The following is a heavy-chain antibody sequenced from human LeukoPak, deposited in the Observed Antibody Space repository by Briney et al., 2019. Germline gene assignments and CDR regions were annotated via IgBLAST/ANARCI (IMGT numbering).Heavy chain of an antibody. D-gene: IGHD2-15*01. CDR2: ISSSSSYI. CDR3: ARDGVAYYYYYYMDV. Sequence: GSLRLSCAASGFTFSSYSMNWVRQAPGKGLEWVSSISSSSSYIYYADSVKGRFTISRDNAKNSLYLQMNSLRAEDTAVYYCARDGVAYYYYYYMDVWGKGTTVTVSS. J-gene: IGHJ6*03. CDR1: GFTFSSYS. V-gene: IGHV3-21*01.